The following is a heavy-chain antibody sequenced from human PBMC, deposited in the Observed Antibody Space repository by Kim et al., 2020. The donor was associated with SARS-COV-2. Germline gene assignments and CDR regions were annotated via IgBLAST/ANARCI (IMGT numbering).Heavy chain of an antibody. Sequence: GGSLRLSCAASGFTFSSYAMSWVRQAPGKGLEWVSVIYSGGSSTYYADSVKGRFTISRDNSKNTLYLQMNSLRAEDTAVYYCAKAGAPKSGTITGTRRNYFAYWGQGTLVTVSS. CDR2: IYSGGSST. D-gene: IGHD1-7*01. CDR3: AKAGAPKSGTITGTRRNYFAY. V-gene: IGHV3-23*03. CDR1: GFTFSSYA. J-gene: IGHJ4*02.